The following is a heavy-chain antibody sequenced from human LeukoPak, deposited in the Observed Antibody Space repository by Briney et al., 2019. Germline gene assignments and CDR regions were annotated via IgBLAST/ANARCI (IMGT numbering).Heavy chain of an antibody. J-gene: IGHJ4*02. CDR1: GYTFTNFG. V-gene: IGHV1-18*01. Sequence: ASVKFSCKTSGYTFTNFGVSWVRQAPGQGLEWKGWISVYNGNADYAQKFKGRVTMTTDTSTTTAYMELRSLRSDDTAVYYCARVGSYCTNDICHDFWGQGTLVTVSS. D-gene: IGHD2-8*01. CDR2: ISVYNGNA. CDR3: ARVGSYCTNDICHDF.